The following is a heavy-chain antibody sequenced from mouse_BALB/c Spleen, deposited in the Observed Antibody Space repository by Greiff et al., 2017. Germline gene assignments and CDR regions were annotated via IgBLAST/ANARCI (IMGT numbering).Heavy chain of an antibody. CDR1: GFNIKDYY. CDR3: NPTATGFDY. CDR2: IDPENGDT. J-gene: IGHJ2*01. V-gene: IGHV14-4*02. D-gene: IGHD1-2*01. Sequence: EVQLVESGAELVRSGASVKLSCTASGFNIKDYYMHWVKQRPEQGLEWIGWIDPENGDTEYAPKFQGKATMTADTSSNTAYLQLSSLTSEDTAVYYCNPTATGFDYWGQGTTLTVSS.